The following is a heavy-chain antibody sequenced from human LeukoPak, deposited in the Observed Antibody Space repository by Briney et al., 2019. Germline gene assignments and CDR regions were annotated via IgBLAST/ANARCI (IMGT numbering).Heavy chain of an antibody. Sequence: GTSLRLSCAASGFTFSSYGMHWVRQAPGKGLEWVAVIWYDGSEKYYADSVKGRLTISRDNSKNTLFLQVSSLTAEDTAVYYCARWSCDHWGQGTLVTVSS. CDR3: ARWSCDH. CDR1: GFTFSSYG. V-gene: IGHV3-33*01. CDR2: IWYDGSEK. J-gene: IGHJ5*02.